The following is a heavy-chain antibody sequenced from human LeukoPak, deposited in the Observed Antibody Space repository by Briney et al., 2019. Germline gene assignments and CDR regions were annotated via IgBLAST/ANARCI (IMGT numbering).Heavy chain of an antibody. CDR3: AGGLTPAGRGPSRFDP. CDR1: GGSFSGHY. J-gene: IGHJ5*02. D-gene: IGHD6-13*01. Sequence: SETLSLTCGVCGGSFSGHYWSWIRQPPGKGLEWIGEINHRGGTNQNPSLKSRVTMSVDTSRNQFSLKLSSVTAADTAVYYCAGGLTPAGRGPSRFDPWGQGTLVTVSS. V-gene: IGHV4-34*01. CDR2: INHRGGT.